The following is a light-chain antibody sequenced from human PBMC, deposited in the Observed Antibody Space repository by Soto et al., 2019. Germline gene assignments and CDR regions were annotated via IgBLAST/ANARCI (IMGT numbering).Light chain of an antibody. J-gene: IGKJ1*01. CDR2: GAS. Sequence: EIVITLSPSTLSVSTGERAPLSCRASQSVSNNYLAWYQQKPGQAPRLLIYGASNRATGIPDRFSGSGSGTDFTLTISRLEPEDFAVYYCQQYGSSGTLGQGTKVDIK. CDR1: QSVSNNY. V-gene: IGKV3-20*01. CDR3: QQYGSSGT.